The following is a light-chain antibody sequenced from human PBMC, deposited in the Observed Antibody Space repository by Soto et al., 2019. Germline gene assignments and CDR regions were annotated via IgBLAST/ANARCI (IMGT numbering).Light chain of an antibody. CDR3: QQYHSSPYS. J-gene: IGKJ2*01. CDR2: DAS. CDR1: QTIRFW. V-gene: IGKV1-5*01. Sequence: DIQMTQSPSTLSASVGDKVTITCRASQTIRFWLDWYQQKPGKAPKLLIYDASSLESGGPSRFRGSGSGTEFTLTISSLQPDDFATYYCQQYHSSPYSFGQGTKLEIQ.